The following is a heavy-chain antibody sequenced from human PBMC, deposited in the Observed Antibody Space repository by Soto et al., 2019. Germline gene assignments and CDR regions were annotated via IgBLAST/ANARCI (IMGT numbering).Heavy chain of an antibody. V-gene: IGHV4-39*01. CDR3: ARLNGVVATSDY. Sequence: QLQLQESGPGLVKPSETLSLTCTVSGGSISSSSYYWGWIRQPPGKGLEWIGSIYYSGSTYYNPSLKSRVTISVDTSKNQFSLKLSSVTAADTAVYYCARLNGVVATSDYWGQGTLVTVSS. J-gene: IGHJ4*02. D-gene: IGHD5-12*01. CDR2: IYYSGST. CDR1: GGSISSSSYY.